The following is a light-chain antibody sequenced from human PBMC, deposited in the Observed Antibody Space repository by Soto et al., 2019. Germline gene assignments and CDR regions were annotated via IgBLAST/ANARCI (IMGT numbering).Light chain of an antibody. CDR1: QSISSW. V-gene: IGKV1-5*03. CDR3: QQYNSQWT. CDR2: KAS. Sequence: DIQMTHSPSTLSASVGDRVTITCRASQSISSWLAWYQQKPGRAPKLLIYKASSLESGVPSRFSGSGSGTEFTLTISRLQPADFATYYCQQYNSQWTFGQGTKVDIK. J-gene: IGKJ1*01.